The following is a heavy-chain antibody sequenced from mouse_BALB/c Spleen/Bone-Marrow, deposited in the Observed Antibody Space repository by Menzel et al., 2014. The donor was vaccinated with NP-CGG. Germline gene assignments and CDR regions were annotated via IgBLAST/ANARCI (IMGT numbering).Heavy chain of an antibody. J-gene: IGHJ3*01. CDR3: TRACGNYPAWFAY. V-gene: IGHV1S22*01. CDR1: GYTFTSYL. CDR2: IYPGSGST. D-gene: IGHD2-1*01. Sequence: LQQSGSELVRPGASVKLSCKASGYTFTSYLIHWVKQRPGQGLEWIGNIYPGSGSTNYDGKFKSKATLTVDTSSSTAYMQLSSLTSEDSAVYYCTRACGNYPAWFAYWGQGTLVTVSA.